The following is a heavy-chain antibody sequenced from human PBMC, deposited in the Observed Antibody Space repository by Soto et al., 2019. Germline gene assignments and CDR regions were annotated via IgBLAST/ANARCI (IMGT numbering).Heavy chain of an antibody. D-gene: IGHD3-3*01. CDR1: GCTFSSYG. V-gene: IGHV3-23*01. CDR2: FRGSGGRT. Sequence: PGGSLRLYFAASGCTFSSYGMSWVRQAPVKGLEWVSVFRGSGGRTYYAASVKRRFTISSDNSKTPLYLQMNIQTSDHTSVYYRAKGAKIFGVVISFDYCGQGPPVTV. CDR3: AKGAKIFGVVISFDY. J-gene: IGHJ4*02.